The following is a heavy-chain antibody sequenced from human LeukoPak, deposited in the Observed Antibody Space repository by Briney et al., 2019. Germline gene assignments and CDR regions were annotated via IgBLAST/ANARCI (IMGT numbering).Heavy chain of an antibody. D-gene: IGHD2-15*01. J-gene: IGHJ4*02. CDR1: GFTFSTYW. Sequence: GGSLRLSCSASGFTFSTYWMSWVRQAPGKGLEWVANIKQDGSEKYYVDSVKGRFTISRDNAKNSLYLQMNSLRAEDTAVYYCGRVSESLVNGGVSWSFDNWSQGTLVTVSS. CDR3: GRVSESLVNGGVSWSFDN. CDR2: IKQDGSEK. V-gene: IGHV3-7*03.